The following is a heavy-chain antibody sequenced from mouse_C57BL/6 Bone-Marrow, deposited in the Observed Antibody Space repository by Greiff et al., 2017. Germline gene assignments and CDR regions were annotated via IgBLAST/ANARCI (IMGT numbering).Heavy chain of an antibody. CDR2: IRNKANNHAT. CDR3: TRHLIYYYGSSYSYWYFDV. D-gene: IGHD1-1*01. J-gene: IGHJ1*03. Sequence: LQQSGGGLVQPGGSMKLSCAASGFTFSDAWMDWVRQSPEKGLEWVAEIRNKANNHATYYAESVKGRFTISRDDSKSSVYLQMNSLRAEDTGIYYCTRHLIYYYGSSYSYWYFDVWGTGTTVTVSS. V-gene: IGHV6-6*01. CDR1: GFTFSDAW.